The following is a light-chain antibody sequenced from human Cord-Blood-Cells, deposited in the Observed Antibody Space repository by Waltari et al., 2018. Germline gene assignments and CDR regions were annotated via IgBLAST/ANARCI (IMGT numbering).Light chain of an antibody. Sequence: VSWRTQSQPSLSPPTENRVTITCRMSQGISSYLAWYQQKPGKAPELLIYAASTLESGVPSRFSGSGSGTDFTLTISCLQSEDFAAYYCQQDYSTPFTFGQGTKLEIK. V-gene: IGKV1D-8*01. CDR3: QQDYSTPFT. CDR2: AAS. CDR1: QGISSY. J-gene: IGKJ2*01.